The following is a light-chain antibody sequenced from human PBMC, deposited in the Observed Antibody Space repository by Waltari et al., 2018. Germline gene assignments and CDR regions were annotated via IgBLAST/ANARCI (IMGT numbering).Light chain of an antibody. V-gene: IGLV1-44*01. CDR1: DSNLPTNP. CDR3: ASWDANLSGPV. J-gene: IGLJ3*02. Sequence: HSVLTQPPSASGTPGQTVTISCSGDDSNLPTNPVHWYQQVPGTAPKLLIYSNERRPSGVPDRFSGSKSGASASLAISGLQSEDEAHYYCASWDANLSGPVFGGGTKLTV. CDR2: SNE.